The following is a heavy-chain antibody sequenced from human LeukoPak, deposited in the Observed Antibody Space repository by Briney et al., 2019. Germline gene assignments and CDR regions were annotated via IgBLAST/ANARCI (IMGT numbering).Heavy chain of an antibody. V-gene: IGHV4-59*04. J-gene: IGHJ4*02. D-gene: IGHD3-22*01. CDR1: SDSISSYY. CDR3: AGGYSSGHYFPLY. CDR2: IHYRGNT. Sequence: SETLSLTCNVSSDSISSYYWSWIRQPPGKGLEWIGYIHYRGNTDYNPSLKSRGTMSVDKSKKKCSLKKRSVTAADTAGYYYAGGYSSGHYFPLYWGPGTPVTVSS.